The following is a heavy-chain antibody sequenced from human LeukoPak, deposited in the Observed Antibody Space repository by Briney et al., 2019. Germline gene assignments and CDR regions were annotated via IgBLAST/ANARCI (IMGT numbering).Heavy chain of an antibody. CDR2: IRSKANSYAT. Sequence: GGSLRLSCAASGLTFSGSAMHWVRQASGKGLEWVGRIRSKANSYATAYAASVKGRFTISRDDSKSTAYLQMNSLKTEDTAVYYCTRHTDDPRYYYDSSGYSSWGQGTLVTVSS. J-gene: IGHJ4*02. CDR3: TRHTDDPRYYYDSSGYSS. CDR1: GLTFSGSA. D-gene: IGHD3-22*01. V-gene: IGHV3-73*01.